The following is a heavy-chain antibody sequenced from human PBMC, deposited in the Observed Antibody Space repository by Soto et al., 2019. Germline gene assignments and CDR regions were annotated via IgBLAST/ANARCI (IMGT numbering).Heavy chain of an antibody. D-gene: IGHD3-10*01. CDR1: GGSISSGDYY. V-gene: IGHV4-30-4*01. Sequence: PSETLSLTCPVSGGSISSGDYYWSWIRQPPGKGLEWIGYIYYSGSTYYNPSLKSRVTISVDTSKNQFSLKLSSVTAADTAVYYCARSTMVRGVITRYYYYGMDVWGQGTTVTVSS. CDR3: ARSTMVRGVITRYYYYGMDV. J-gene: IGHJ6*02. CDR2: IYYSGST.